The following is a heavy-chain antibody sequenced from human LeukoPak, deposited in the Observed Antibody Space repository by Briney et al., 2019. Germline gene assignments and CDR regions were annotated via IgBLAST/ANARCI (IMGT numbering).Heavy chain of an antibody. D-gene: IGHD3-10*02. CDR3: AELGITMIGGV. CDR2: ISGSGGST. V-gene: IGHV3-23*01. J-gene: IGHJ6*04. Sequence: GGSLRLSCAASGFPFGSYAMTWVRQAPGKGLEWVSAISGSGGSTYYADSVKGRFTISRDNAKNSLYLQMNSLRAEDTAVYYCAELGITMIGGVWGKGTTVTISS. CDR1: GFPFGSYA.